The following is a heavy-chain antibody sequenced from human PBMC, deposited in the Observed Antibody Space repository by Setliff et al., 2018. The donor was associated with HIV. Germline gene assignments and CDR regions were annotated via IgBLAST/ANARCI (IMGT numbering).Heavy chain of an antibody. CDR2: IYASRST. D-gene: IGHD3-10*01. V-gene: IGHV4-4*09. Sequence: SETLSLTCTVAGGSLSNYYWSWIRQSPGKGPEWIGYIYASRSTNHNPSLKSRVTISPDTSKNQFSLKLTSVTAADTAVYYCAGHFYYSGSGIWAGLDSWGQGTLVTVSS. J-gene: IGHJ4*02. CDR1: GGSLSNYY. CDR3: AGHFYYSGSGIWAGLDS.